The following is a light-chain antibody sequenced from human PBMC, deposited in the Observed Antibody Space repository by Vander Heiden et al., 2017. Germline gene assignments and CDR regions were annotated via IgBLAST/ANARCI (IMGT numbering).Light chain of an antibody. J-gene: IGKJ3*01. CDR3: QQSYSTPG. CDR1: QSISSY. V-gene: IGKV1-39*01. CDR2: AAS. Sequence: DILMTQSPSSMSASVEDRVTITCRASQSISSYLNWYQQKPGKAPKLLIYAASSLQSGVPSRFSGSGSGTDFTLTMSSLQSEDSATYYCQQSYSTPGFGPGTKVDIK.